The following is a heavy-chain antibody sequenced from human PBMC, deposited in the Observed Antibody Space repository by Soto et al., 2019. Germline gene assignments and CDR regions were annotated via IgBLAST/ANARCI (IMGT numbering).Heavy chain of an antibody. Sequence: SETLSLTCAVYGGSFSGFYWSWIRQPPGKGLEWIGEINHSGSTNYNPSLKSRVTLSVDTSKKQFSLKLSSVTAPDTAVYYCAARRLSKQRIFRRFNWFDPWGQGTLVTVSS. CDR3: AARRLSKQRIFRRFNWFDP. V-gene: IGHV4-34*01. CDR1: GGSFSGFY. J-gene: IGHJ5*02. D-gene: IGHD2-15*01. CDR2: INHSGST.